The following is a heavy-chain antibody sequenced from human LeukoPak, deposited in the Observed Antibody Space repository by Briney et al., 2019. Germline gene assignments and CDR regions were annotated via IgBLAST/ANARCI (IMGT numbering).Heavy chain of an antibody. Sequence: PSETLSLTCTVSGASISSYYWSWIRQPPGKGLEWIGYIYYSGSTSYNPSLRSRVTISVDMSKNQFSLRLSSVTAADTAVYYCAGGGYYDTSTCDYWGQGTLVTVSS. CDR1: GASISSYY. CDR2: IYYSGST. CDR3: AGGGYYDTSTCDY. V-gene: IGHV4-59*01. J-gene: IGHJ4*02. D-gene: IGHD3-22*01.